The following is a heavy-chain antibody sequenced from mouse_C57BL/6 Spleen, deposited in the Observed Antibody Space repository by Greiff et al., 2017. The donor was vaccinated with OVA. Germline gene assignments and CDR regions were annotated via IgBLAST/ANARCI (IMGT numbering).Heavy chain of an antibody. Sequence: QVQLQQSGAELVRPGASVKLSCKASGYTFTDYYINWVKQRPGQGLEWIARIYPGSGNTYYNEKFKGKATLTAEKSSSTAYMQLSSLTSEDSAVYFCAKGKGNWDFDYWGQGTTLTVSS. V-gene: IGHV1-76*01. CDR3: AKGKGNWDFDY. CDR1: GYTFTDYY. D-gene: IGHD4-1*01. CDR2: IYPGSGNT. J-gene: IGHJ2*01.